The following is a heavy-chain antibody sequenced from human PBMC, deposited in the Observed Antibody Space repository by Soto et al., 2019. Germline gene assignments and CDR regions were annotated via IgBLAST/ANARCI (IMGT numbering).Heavy chain of an antibody. CDR3: AKDKRPDGVWDIYD. V-gene: IGHV3-23*01. Sequence: GGSLRLSCVASGFTFRSYTMSWVRQAPGRGLEWVASIIGGDGPTYYADSVKGRFTISRDNSKSALYLQMNNLRAEDTAVYYCAKDKRPDGVWDIYDWGQGTLVTVSS. J-gene: IGHJ4*02. CDR1: GFTFRSYT. D-gene: IGHD1-1*01. CDR2: IIGGDGPT.